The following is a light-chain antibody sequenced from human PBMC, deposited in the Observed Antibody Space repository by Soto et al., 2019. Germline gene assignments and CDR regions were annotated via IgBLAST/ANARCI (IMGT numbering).Light chain of an antibody. V-gene: IGLV2-14*01. CDR2: EVT. CDR1: SGDIGSYNR. J-gene: IGLJ1*01. Sequence: QSALTQPASVSGSPGQSITISCTGTSGDIGSYNRVSWYQQHPGKAPKLIIYEVTDRPSGVSNRFSGSKSGNTASLTISGLQAEDEADYYCTAFSANRVYLFGPGTKLTVL. CDR3: TAFSANRVYL.